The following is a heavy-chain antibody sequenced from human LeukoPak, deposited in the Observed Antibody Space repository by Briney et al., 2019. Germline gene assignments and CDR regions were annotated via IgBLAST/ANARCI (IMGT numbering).Heavy chain of an antibody. D-gene: IGHD6-19*01. CDR1: GGSIRLYA. J-gene: IGHJ4*02. Sequence: SVKVSCKASGGSIRLYAISWVRQAPGQGLEWMGGIITIRGTANYAQKFQGRVTITADESTNTAYMELSSLRSEDTAVYYCARGRYSSGWYLVDYWGQGTLVTVSS. V-gene: IGHV1-69*01. CDR2: IITIRGTA. CDR3: ARGRYSSGWYLVDY.